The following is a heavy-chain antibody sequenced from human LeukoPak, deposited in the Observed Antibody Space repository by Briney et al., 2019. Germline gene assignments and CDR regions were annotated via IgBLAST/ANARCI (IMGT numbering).Heavy chain of an antibody. D-gene: IGHD6-19*01. CDR2: VYHSGST. J-gene: IGHJ4*02. CDR3: ARHTYNSGWYYFDY. V-gene: IGHV4-59*08. CDR1: GGSISTYY. Sequence: PSETLSLTCTISGGSISTYYWSWIRQPPGKGLEWIGYVYHSGSTNYNPSLKSRVTISVDTSKKQFSLRLSSVTAADTAVYYCARHTYNSGWYYFDYWGQGTLVTVSS.